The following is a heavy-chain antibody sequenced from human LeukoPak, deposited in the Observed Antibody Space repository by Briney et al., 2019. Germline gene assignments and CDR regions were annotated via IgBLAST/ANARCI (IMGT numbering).Heavy chain of an antibody. CDR3: AKDPYCSSTSCPRDY. J-gene: IGHJ4*02. D-gene: IGHD2-2*01. V-gene: IGHV3-21*01. CDR1: GFTFSDYS. CDR2: ITSSRTYI. Sequence: GGSLRLSCAASGFTFSDYSMNWVRQAPGKGLEWVSSITSSRTYIYYADSVKGRFTISRDNSKNTLYLQMNSLRAEDTAVYYCAKDPYCSSTSCPRDYWGQGTLVTVSS.